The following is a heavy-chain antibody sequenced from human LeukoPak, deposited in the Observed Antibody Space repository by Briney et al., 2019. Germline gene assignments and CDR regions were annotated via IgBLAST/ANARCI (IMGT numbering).Heavy chain of an antibody. D-gene: IGHD7-27*01. CDR3: GRGHWGLDY. CDR1: GFTFSDSY. Sequence: PGGSLRLSCTASGFTFSDSYMTWIRQAPGKGLEWVSYISNSGREINYADSVKGRFTISRDNDMSSLYLQMNSLRVEDTAEYYCGRGHWGLDYWGQGTLVTVSS. CDR2: ISNSGREI. J-gene: IGHJ4*02. V-gene: IGHV3-11*04.